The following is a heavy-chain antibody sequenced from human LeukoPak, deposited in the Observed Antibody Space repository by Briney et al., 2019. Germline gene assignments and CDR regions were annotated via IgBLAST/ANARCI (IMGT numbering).Heavy chain of an antibody. V-gene: IGHV1-69*13. Sequence: SVKVSCKASGGTFSSFTITWVRQAPGQGLEWMGGIIPIFDTPTYAQKFQGRVTITADESTSTAYLELSSLRSEDTAVYYCARTLGYCSGDSCFGNNWFDPWGQGTLVTVSS. CDR2: IIPIFDTP. CDR1: GGTFSSFT. CDR3: ARTLGYCSGDSCFGNNWFDP. J-gene: IGHJ5*02. D-gene: IGHD2-15*01.